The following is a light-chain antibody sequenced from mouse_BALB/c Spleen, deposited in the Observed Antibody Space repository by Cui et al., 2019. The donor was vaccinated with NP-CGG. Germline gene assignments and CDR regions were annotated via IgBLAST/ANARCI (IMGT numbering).Light chain of an antibody. CDR3: ALWYSNHWV. J-gene: IGLJ1*01. CDR2: GTN. V-gene: IGLV1*01. Sequence: QTVVTQESALTTSPGEIVTLTCRSSTGVVTTSNYANWVQEKPDHLFTGLIGGTNNRVPGVPARFSGSLIGDKAALTITGAQTEDEGIYFCALWYSNHWVFGGGTKLTVL. CDR1: TGVVTTSNY.